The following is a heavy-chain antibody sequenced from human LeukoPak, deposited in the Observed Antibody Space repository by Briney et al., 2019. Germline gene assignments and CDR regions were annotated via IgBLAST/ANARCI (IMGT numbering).Heavy chain of an antibody. CDR3: ARVDIVLMVYAFDY. J-gene: IGHJ4*02. D-gene: IGHD2-8*01. CDR2: ISSSSSYI. Sequence: NPGGSLRLSCAASGFTFSSYSMNWVRQAPGKGLEWVSSISSSSSYIYYADSVKGRFTISRDNAKNSLYLQMNSQRAEDTAVYYCARVDIVLMVYAFDYWGQGTLVTVSS. V-gene: IGHV3-21*01. CDR1: GFTFSSYS.